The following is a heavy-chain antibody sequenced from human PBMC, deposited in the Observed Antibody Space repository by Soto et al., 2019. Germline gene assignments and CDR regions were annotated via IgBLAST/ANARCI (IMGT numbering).Heavy chain of an antibody. CDR1: GYTFTSYD. J-gene: IGHJ6*03. D-gene: IGHD5-18*01. CDR3: ARGQDMDTDYYYYYMDV. CDR2: MNPNSGNT. V-gene: IGHV1-8*01. Sequence: QVQLVQSGAEVKKPGASVKVSCKASGYTFTSYDINWVRQATGQGLEWMGWMNPNSGNTGYAQKFQGRVTMTRNTSISTAYMELSSLRSEDTAVYYCARGQDMDTDYYYYYMDVWGKGTTVTVSS.